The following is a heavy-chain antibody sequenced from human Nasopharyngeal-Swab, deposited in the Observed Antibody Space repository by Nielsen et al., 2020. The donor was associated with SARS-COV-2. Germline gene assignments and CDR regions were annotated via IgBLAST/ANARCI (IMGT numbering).Heavy chain of an antibody. V-gene: IGHV3-33*01. CDR1: GFTFSSYG. CDR2: IWYDGSNK. CDR3: ARDWGQQLVTWFDP. D-gene: IGHD6-13*01. Sequence: GESLKISCAASGFTFSSYGMHWVRQAPGKGLEWVAVIWYDGSNKYYADSVKGRFTISRANSKNTLYLQMHSLRAEDTAVYYCARDWGQQLVTWFDPWGQGTLVTVSS. J-gene: IGHJ5*02.